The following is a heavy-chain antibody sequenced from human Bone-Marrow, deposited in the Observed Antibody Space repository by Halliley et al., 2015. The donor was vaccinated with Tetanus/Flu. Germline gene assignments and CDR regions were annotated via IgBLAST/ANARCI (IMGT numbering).Heavy chain of an antibody. CDR2: IYYSGGT. CDR3: AREAYSYYGMDV. J-gene: IGHJ6*02. V-gene: IGHV4-59*01. CDR1: GGSIGNYY. Sequence: LRLSCTVSGGSIGNYYWTWIRQPPGKGLEWIGYIYYSGGTNYNRSLKSRVTISVDKSKNQFSVNLRSVTAADTAVYCCAREAYSYYGMDVWGQGTTVIVSS.